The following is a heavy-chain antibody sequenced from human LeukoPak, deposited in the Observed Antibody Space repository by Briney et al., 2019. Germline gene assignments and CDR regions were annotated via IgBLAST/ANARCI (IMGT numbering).Heavy chain of an antibody. CDR2: ISGSGAIT. Sequence: GGSLRLSCAASGFTFSSYAMTWVRQAPGKGLEWVSTISGSGAITYHADSVKGRFTISRDNSKNTLYLQMNSLRAEDTAIYYCAKDTSRSNYSWGQGTLVTVSS. D-gene: IGHD1-26*01. CDR1: GFTFSSYA. CDR3: AKDTSRSNYS. V-gene: IGHV3-23*01. J-gene: IGHJ4*02.